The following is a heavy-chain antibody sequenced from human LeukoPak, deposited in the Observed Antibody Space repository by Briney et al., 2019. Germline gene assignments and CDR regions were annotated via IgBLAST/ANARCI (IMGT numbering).Heavy chain of an antibody. Sequence: PGESLKISCKGSGYSFTSYWIGWVRQMPGKGLEWMGNIYPDDSDSRYSPSLQGQVTISADKSISTAYLQWSSLKASDTAMYFCARGGRPDSRIFDYWGHGTLVTVSS. CDR1: GYSFTSYW. J-gene: IGHJ4*01. D-gene: IGHD2/OR15-2a*01. CDR3: ARGGRPDSRIFDY. CDR2: IYPDDSDS. V-gene: IGHV5-51*01.